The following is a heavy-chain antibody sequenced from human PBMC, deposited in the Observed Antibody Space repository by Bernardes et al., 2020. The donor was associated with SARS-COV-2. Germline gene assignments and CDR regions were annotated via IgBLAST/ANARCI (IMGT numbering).Heavy chain of an antibody. CDR3: ARRYSAFDY. Sequence: TLSLTCTVSDGSISSSSYYWDWIRQPPGKGLAWIGHIYYNGNTYSNPSLKSRVTLSIDTPKNQFSLKLSSVTAADTAMYYCARRYSAFDYWGQGTLVIVSS. CDR2: IYYNGNT. CDR1: DGSISSSSYY. J-gene: IGHJ4*02. V-gene: IGHV4-39*01. D-gene: IGHD1-1*01.